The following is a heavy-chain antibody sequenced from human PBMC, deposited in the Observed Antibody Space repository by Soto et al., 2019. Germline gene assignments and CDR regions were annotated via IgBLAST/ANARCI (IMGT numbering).Heavy chain of an antibody. J-gene: IGHJ4*02. CDR2: ITSSDVT. CDR3: VGEVGFQLIY. CDR1: GFTFSTHS. V-gene: IGHV3-48*01. D-gene: IGHD2-2*01. Sequence: EVQLVEYGGGLVQPGGSLRLSCAASGFTFSTHSMNLVRQAPGKGLEWISYITSSDVTMYADSVKGRFTISRDNAKNSLYLQMNSLRGEDTAVYFCVGEVGFQLIYWGQGTLVTVSS.